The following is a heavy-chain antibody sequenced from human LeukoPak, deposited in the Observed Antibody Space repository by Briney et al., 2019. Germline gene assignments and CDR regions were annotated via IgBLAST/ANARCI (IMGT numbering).Heavy chain of an antibody. CDR2: INPNSGGT. J-gene: IGHJ4*02. CDR3: ARVGLYDILTGYYSY. CDR1: GYTFTGYY. D-gene: IGHD3-9*01. V-gene: IGHV1-2*02. Sequence: GASVKVSCKASGYTFTGYYMHWVRQAPGQGLEWMGWINPNSGGTNYAQKFQGRVTMTRDTSISTAYMELSRLRSDDTAVYYCARVGLYDILTGYYSYWGQGTLVTVSS.